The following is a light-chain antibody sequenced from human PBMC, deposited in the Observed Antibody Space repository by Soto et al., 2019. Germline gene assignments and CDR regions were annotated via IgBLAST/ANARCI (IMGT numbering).Light chain of an antibody. CDR3: AAWDDSLSGRV. Sequence: QLVLTQPPSVSGAPGQRVTISCTGSSSNIGAGYDVHWYQQLPGTAPKLLIYNNDQRPSGVPDRFSGSKSGTSASLDISGLRSEDEADYYCAAWDDSLSGRVFGGGTKLTVL. CDR2: NND. V-gene: IGLV1-47*02. J-gene: IGLJ3*02. CDR1: SSNIGAGYD.